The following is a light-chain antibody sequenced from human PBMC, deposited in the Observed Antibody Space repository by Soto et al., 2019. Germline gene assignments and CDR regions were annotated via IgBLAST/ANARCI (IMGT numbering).Light chain of an antibody. CDR3: TSYAGGNNV. CDR2: EVN. Sequence: QSALTQPPSAYGSPEQSVTISCNGTSSDVGGYNYVSWYQQHPGKVPKLMVYEVNKRPSGVPDRVSGSKSGNTASLTVSGLQAEDEADYYCTSYAGGNNVFGTGTKLTVL. V-gene: IGLV2-8*01. J-gene: IGLJ1*01. CDR1: SSDVGGYNY.